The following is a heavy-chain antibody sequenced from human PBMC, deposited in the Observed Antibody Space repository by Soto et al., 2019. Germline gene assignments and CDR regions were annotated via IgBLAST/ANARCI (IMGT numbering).Heavy chain of an antibody. D-gene: IGHD6-13*01. V-gene: IGHV1-69*04. J-gene: IGHJ5*02. CDR2: IIPILGIA. CDR1: GGTFSSYT. Sequence: SVKVSCKASGGTFSSYTISWVRQAPGQGLEWMGRIIPILGIANYAQKFQGRVTITADKSTSTAYMELSSLRSEDTAVYYCARDAGYIWFDPWGQGTLVTVSS. CDR3: ARDAGYIWFDP.